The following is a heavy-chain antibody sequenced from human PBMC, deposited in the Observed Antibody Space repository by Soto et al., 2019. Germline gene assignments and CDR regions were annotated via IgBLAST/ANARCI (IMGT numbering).Heavy chain of an antibody. V-gene: IGHV1-69*02. J-gene: IGHJ4*02. D-gene: IGHD3-10*01. CDR2: INPILSMS. Sequence: QVQLVQSGAEVKKPGSSVKVSCKASGDTFSCYTINWVRQAPGLGLEWVGRINPILSMSNYAQKFQDRVTMTADKSTSTAYMELRSLRSEDTAMYYCAASYGSGYRAFDYWGQGALVTVSS. CDR1: GDTFSCYT. CDR3: AASYGSGYRAFDY.